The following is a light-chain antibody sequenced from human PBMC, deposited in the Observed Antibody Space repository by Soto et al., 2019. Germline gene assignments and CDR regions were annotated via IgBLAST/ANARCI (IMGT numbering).Light chain of an antibody. CDR1: QNINKL. J-gene: IGKJ1*01. Sequence: DIHMTQSPSTLSASVGDRVTVTCRASQNINKLLAWYQQKPGKAPQLLISKASSLESGVPSRFSGSGSGTAFTLTINNLQPDDSASYYCQQYEYSRTFGKGTKVEIK. V-gene: IGKV1-5*03. CDR3: QQYEYSRT. CDR2: KAS.